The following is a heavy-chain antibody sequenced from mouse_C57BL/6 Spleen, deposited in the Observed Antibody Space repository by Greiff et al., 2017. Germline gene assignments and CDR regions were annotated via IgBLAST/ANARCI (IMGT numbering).Heavy chain of an antibody. CDR3: ARGIYYYGSSYGAWFAY. Sequence: EVQLQQSGPELVKPGASVKIPCKASGYTFTDYNMDWVKQSHGKSLEWIGDINPNNGGTIYNQKFKGKATLTVDKSSSTAYMELRSLTSEDTAVYYCARGIYYYGSSYGAWFAYWGQGTLVTVSA. J-gene: IGHJ3*01. V-gene: IGHV1-18*01. CDR2: INPNNGGT. D-gene: IGHD1-1*01. CDR1: GYTFTDYN.